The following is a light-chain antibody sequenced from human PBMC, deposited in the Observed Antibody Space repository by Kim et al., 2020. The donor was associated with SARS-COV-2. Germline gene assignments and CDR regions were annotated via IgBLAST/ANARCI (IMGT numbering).Light chain of an antibody. J-gene: IGKJ5*01. V-gene: IGKV3-11*01. CDR1: QIISTF. Sequence: MSPGECAPLSCSARQIISTFVAGYQQTPGQGPRLINYDASQRAAGTPGRFSGGGSRTDFTLTISSLERDDFAVYYCQQRAEWITFGQGTRLEIK. CDR3: QQRAEWIT. CDR2: DAS.